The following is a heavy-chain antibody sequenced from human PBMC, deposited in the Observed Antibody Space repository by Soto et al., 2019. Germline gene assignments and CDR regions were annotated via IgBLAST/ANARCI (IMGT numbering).Heavy chain of an antibody. D-gene: IGHD2-15*01. V-gene: IGHV4-4*02. CDR3: AREFSSTYYFDY. J-gene: IGHJ4*02. CDR2: IYHSGST. Sequence: QVQLQESGPGLVKPSGTLSLTCAVSGGSISSSNWWSWVRQPPGKGLEWIGEIYHSGSTNYNPSLKSRXXIXVXXSKNQFSLKLSSVTAADTAVYYCAREFSSTYYFDYWGQGTLVTVSS. CDR1: GGSISSSNW.